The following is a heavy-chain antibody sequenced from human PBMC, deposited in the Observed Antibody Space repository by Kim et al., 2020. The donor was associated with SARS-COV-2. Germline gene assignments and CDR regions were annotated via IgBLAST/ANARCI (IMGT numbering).Heavy chain of an antibody. CDR1: GFSFSNYW. CDR3: ARDVGGNLEN. V-gene: IGHV3-7*01. D-gene: IGHD2-15*01. Sequence: GGSLRLSCIASGFSFSNYWMAWVRQAPGKGPGWVANIKYDESESYYVDSVKGRFIISRDNGKRSLYLQMDSLRDEDTALYYCARDVGGNLENWGQGTLVT. CDR2: IKYDESES. J-gene: IGHJ1*01.